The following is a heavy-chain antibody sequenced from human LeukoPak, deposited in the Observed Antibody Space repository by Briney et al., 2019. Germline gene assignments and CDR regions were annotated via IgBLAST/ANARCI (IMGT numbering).Heavy chain of an antibody. D-gene: IGHD3-22*01. J-gene: IGHJ6*02. CDR2: IYYSGST. CDR3: ARTMIPYYGMDV. CDR1: GGSISSSSYY. Sequence: ASETLSLTCTVSGGSISSSSYYWGWIRQPPGKGPEWIGSIYYSGSTYYNPSLKSRVTISVDTSKNQFSLKLSSVTAADTAVYYCARTMIPYYGMDVWGQGTTVTVSS. V-gene: IGHV4-39*01.